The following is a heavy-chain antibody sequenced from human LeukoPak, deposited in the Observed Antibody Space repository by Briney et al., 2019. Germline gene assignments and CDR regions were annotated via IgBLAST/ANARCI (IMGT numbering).Heavy chain of an antibody. CDR1: GGSISSYY. D-gene: IGHD3-3*01. CDR2: IYYSGST. V-gene: IGHV4-59*08. CDR3: ARHEVITIFEY. J-gene: IGHJ4*02. Sequence: PSETLSLTCPVSGGSISSYYWSWIRQPPGKGLDGIGYIYYSGSTNYNPSLKSPVTISVATSTNQFSLKLSSVTAAATAVYYCARHEVITIFEYWGQGTLVTVSS.